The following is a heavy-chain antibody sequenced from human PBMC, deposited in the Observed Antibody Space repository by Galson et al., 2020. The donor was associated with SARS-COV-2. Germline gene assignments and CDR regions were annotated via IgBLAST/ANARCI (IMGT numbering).Heavy chain of an antibody. CDR1: GYTFTGYY. CDR2: INPNSGGT. D-gene: IGHD4-17*01. Sequence: ASVKVSCKASGYTFTGYYMHRVRQAPGQGLERMGWINPNSGGTNYAQKFQGRVTMTRDTSVSTAYMELSRLRSDDTAVYYCARDYGDYVVSGYYYYMDVWGKGTTVTVSS. J-gene: IGHJ6*03. CDR3: ARDYGDYVVSGYYYYMDV. V-gene: IGHV1-2*02.